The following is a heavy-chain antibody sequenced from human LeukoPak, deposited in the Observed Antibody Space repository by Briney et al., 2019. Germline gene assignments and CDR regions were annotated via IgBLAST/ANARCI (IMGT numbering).Heavy chain of an antibody. V-gene: IGHV3-7*01. D-gene: IGHD3-16*01. CDR3: AKGRGPTLLY. Sequence: GGSLRLSCVASGFTLSSYWMSWVRQVPGKGLEWVANIKEDGSEKNHVDSVKGRFTISRDNAKNSLHLQMNSLRAEDTAVYYCAKGRGPTLLYWGQGTLVTVSS. CDR2: IKEDGSEK. J-gene: IGHJ4*02. CDR1: GFTLSSYW.